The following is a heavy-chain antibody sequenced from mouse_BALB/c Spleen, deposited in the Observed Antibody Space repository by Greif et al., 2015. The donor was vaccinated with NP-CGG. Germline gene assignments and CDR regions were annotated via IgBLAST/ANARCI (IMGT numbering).Heavy chain of an antibody. CDR2: IWAGGST. V-gene: IGHV2-9*02. Sequence: QVQLQQPGPGLVAPSQSLSITYTVSGFSLTSYGVHWVRQPPGKGLEWLGVIWAGGSTNYNSALMSRLSISKDNSKSQVFLKMNSLQPDDTAMYYCARDRAFYAMDYWGQGTSVTVSS. D-gene: IGHD3-1*01. CDR3: ARDRAFYAMDY. J-gene: IGHJ4*01. CDR1: GFSLTSYG.